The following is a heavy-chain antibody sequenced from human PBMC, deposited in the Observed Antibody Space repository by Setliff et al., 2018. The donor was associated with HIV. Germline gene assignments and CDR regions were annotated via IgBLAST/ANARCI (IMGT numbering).Heavy chain of an antibody. CDR3: ARVLDPGIAVATHAFDI. D-gene: IGHD6-19*01. V-gene: IGHV1-18*01. J-gene: IGHJ3*02. CDR2: ISAYNRNV. Sequence: ASVKVSCKASGYTFTSYGGSWVRQAPGQGLKWMGWISAYNRNVNYSQKVQGRVTMTTDTSTRTAYMELKNLKSDDTAVYYCARVLDPGIAVATHAFDIWGQGTMVTVSS. CDR1: GYTFTSYG.